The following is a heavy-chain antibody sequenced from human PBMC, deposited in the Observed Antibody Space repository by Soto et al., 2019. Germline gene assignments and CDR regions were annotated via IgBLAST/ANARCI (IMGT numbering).Heavy chain of an antibody. V-gene: IGHV3-48*02. Sequence: EVQLVESGGGLVQPGGSLRLSCAASGFTFSSYTMNWVRQAPGKGLEWVSYISSSSSTIYYADSVKGRFTISRDNAKNSLYLQMNSLRDEGTAVYYCARAGAFEGVIVIFRGFDYWGQGTLVTVSS. D-gene: IGHD3-16*02. CDR2: ISSSSSTI. J-gene: IGHJ4*02. CDR3: ARAGAFEGVIVIFRGFDY. CDR1: GFTFSSYT.